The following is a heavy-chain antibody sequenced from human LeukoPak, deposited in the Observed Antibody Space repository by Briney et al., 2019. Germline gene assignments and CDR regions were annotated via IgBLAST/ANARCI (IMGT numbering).Heavy chain of an antibody. J-gene: IGHJ5*02. CDR3: AKGRWWFDP. V-gene: IGHV3-23*01. Sequence: GGSPRLSCAASGFTFSSYTMTWVRQAPGKGLEWVSSISGSGDNTYYADSVKGRFTVSRDNSRDTLYLQMNSLGADDTAVYYCAKGRWWFDPWGQGTLVTVSS. CDR1: GFTFSSYT. D-gene: IGHD6-13*01. CDR2: ISGSGDNT.